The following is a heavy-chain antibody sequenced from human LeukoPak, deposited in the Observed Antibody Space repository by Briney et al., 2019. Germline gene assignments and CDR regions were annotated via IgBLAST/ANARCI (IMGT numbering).Heavy chain of an antibody. Sequence: GGSLRLSCAASGFTFSDNFMSWIRQAPGKGLEWVSAISGSGGSTYYADSVKGRFTISRDNSKNTLYLQMNSLRAEDTAVYYCAKDRFLWFGGVDAFDIWGQGTMVTVSS. CDR3: AKDRFLWFGGVDAFDI. CDR2: ISGSGGST. V-gene: IGHV3-23*01. CDR1: GFTFSDNF. J-gene: IGHJ3*02. D-gene: IGHD3-10*01.